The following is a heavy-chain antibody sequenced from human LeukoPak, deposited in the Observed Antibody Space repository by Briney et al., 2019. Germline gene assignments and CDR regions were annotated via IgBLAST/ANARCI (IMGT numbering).Heavy chain of an antibody. D-gene: IGHD6-13*01. J-gene: IGHJ4*02. CDR3: AKAGRQLETFDY. V-gene: IGHV3-30*18. Sequence: PGGSLRLSCAASGFTFSSYGMHWVRQAPGKGLEWVAVISYDGSNKYYADSVKGRFTISRDNSKNTLYLQMNSLRAEDTAVYYCAKAGRQLETFDYWGQGTLVTVSS. CDR1: GFTFSSYG. CDR2: ISYDGSNK.